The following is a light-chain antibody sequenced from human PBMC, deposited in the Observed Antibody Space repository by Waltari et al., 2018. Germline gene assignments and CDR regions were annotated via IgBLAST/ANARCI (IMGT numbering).Light chain of an antibody. CDR3: QQYYDYLRT. J-gene: IGKJ1*01. CDR2: AAS. V-gene: IGKV1-8*01. CDR1: QSVSTY. Sequence: AIRMTQSPSSLSASTGDRVTITVRASQSVSTYLAWYQQKPGKAPKLLIYAASTLQRGVPSRFSGSGSGTDFTLSISCLQSEDFATYYCQQYYDYLRTFGQGTKVEIK.